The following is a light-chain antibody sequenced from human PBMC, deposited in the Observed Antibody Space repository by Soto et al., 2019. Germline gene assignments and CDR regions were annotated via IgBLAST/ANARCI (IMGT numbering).Light chain of an antibody. CDR1: QDINKY. V-gene: IGKV1-33*01. CDR3: HQYDSLPPT. CDR2: DAT. Sequence: DIQITHSPSSLSASVGDRVTITFQASQDINKYLNWYQQKPVKAPKLLIFDATNLETGVPSRFSGSGSRTYFSFTITSLQPDDFATYYCHQYDSLPPTFGLGTRLEI. J-gene: IGKJ5*01.